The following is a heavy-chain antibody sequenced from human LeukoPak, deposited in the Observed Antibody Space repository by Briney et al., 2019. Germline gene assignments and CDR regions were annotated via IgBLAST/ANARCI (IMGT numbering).Heavy chain of an antibody. CDR2: IYSGGST. V-gene: IGHV3-66*02. D-gene: IGHD3-10*01. Sequence: PGGSLRLSCAASGFTVSSNYMSWVRQAPGKGLEWVSVIYSGGSTYYADSVKGRFTISRDNSKNTLYLQMNSLRAEDTAVYYCARFRKLWFGELDPWGQGTLVTVSS. CDR1: GFTVSSNY. CDR3: ARFRKLWFGELDP. J-gene: IGHJ5*02.